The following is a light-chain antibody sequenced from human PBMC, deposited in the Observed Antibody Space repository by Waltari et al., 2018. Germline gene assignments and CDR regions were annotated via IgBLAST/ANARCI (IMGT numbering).Light chain of an antibody. J-gene: IGKJ2*01. Sequence: EIVLTQSPATLSLSPGERATLSCRASQSVSSYLAWYQQKPGQAPRLLIYDASNRATGIPARFSGSGSGTDFTLTISSLEPEDFAVYYCQQRSNWPPRGTFGQGTKLENK. V-gene: IGKV3-11*01. CDR1: QSVSSY. CDR3: QQRSNWPPRGT. CDR2: DAS.